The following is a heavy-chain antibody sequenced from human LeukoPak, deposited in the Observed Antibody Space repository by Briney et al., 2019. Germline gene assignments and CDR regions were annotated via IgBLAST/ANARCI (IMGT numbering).Heavy chain of an antibody. Sequence: GGSLRLSCAASGFTFSSYAMSWVRQAPGKGLEWVSAISGSGGSTYYADSVKGRFTISRDNSKNTLYLQMNSLSAEDTAVYYCAKRSDTAMVTTYYFDYWGQGTLVTVSS. V-gene: IGHV3-23*01. CDR2: ISGSGGST. J-gene: IGHJ4*02. CDR3: AKRSDTAMVTTYYFDY. D-gene: IGHD5-18*01. CDR1: GFTFSSYA.